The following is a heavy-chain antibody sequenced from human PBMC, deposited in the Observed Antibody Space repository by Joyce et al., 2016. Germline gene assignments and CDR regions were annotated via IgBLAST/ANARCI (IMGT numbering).Heavy chain of an antibody. V-gene: IGHV1-69*14. CDR2: IIPVFVPP. CDR3: GSGVAGYCSSSTCSKPLDV. Sequence: QVHLVQSGAEVKMPGSSVKVSCTASGGSFGAQTFNWVRQTPGQGLEWMGGIIPVFVPPHYAQKFQGTVSNTGDNGTSTVFIEVRRLTSDDTAMYYCGSGVAGYCSSSTCSKPLDVWGQGTMVIVS. D-gene: IGHD2-2*01. J-gene: IGHJ3*01. CDR1: GGSFGAQT.